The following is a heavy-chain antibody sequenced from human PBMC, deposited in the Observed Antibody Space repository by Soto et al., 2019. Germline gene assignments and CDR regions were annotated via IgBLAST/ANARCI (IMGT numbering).Heavy chain of an antibody. J-gene: IGHJ5*02. Sequence: PSETLSLTCTVSGGSISSGGYYWSWIRQHPGKGLEWIGYIYYSGSTYYNPSLKSRVTISVDTSTNQFSLKLSSVTAADTAVYCCARGPSSGPPPTGFGPWGEGTLVAVAS. CDR2: IYYSGST. CDR1: GGSISSGGYY. D-gene: IGHD5-12*01. CDR3: ARGPSSGPPPTGFGP. V-gene: IGHV4-31*03.